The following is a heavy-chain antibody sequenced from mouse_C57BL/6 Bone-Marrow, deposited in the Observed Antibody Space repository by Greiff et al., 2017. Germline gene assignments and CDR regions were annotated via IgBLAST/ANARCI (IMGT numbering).Heavy chain of an antibody. J-gene: IGHJ4*01. D-gene: IGHD1-1*01. V-gene: IGHV1-5*01. Sequence: EVQLQQSGTVLARPGASVKMSCKTSGYTFTSYWMHWVKQRPGQGLEWIGAIYPGNSDTSYNQKFKGKAKLTAVTSASTAYMELSSLTNEDSAVYYCTTTVVARAYYYAMDYWGQGTSVTVSS. CDR1: GYTFTSYW. CDR3: TTTVVARAYYYAMDY. CDR2: IYPGNSDT.